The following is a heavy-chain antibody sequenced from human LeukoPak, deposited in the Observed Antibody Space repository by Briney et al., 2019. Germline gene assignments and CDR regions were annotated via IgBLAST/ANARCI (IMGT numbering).Heavy chain of an antibody. V-gene: IGHV4-34*01. D-gene: IGHD3-3*01. CDR1: GGSFSGYY. CDR3: ARGLGAYDFWSGYYACWFDP. J-gene: IGHJ5*02. CDR2: INHSGST. Sequence: SETLSLTCAVYGGSFSGYYWSWIRQPPGKGLEWIGEINHSGSTNYNPSLKSRVTISVDTSKNQFSLKLSSVTAADTAVYYCARGLGAYDFWSGYYACWFDPWGQGTLVTVSS.